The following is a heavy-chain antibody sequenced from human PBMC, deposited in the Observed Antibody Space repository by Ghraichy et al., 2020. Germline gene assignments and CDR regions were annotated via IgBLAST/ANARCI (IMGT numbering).Heavy chain of an antibody. CDR1: GFTFSSYS. J-gene: IGHJ3*02. CDR2: ISSSSSYI. V-gene: IGHV3-21*01. D-gene: IGHD3-10*01. Sequence: GGSLRLSCAASGFTFSSYSMNGVRQAPGKGLEWVSSISSSSSYIYYADSVKGRFTISRDNAKNSLYLQMNSLRAEDTAVYYCARMVRGVITTDDAFDIWGQGTMVTVSS. CDR3: ARMVRGVITTDDAFDI.